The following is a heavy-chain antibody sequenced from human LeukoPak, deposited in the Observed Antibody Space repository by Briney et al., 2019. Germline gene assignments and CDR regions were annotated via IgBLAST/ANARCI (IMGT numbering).Heavy chain of an antibody. CDR3: ARDYCSSTSCLFDY. D-gene: IGHD2-2*01. V-gene: IGHV1-2*06. Sequence: ASVKVSCKASGYTFTGYHMHWVRQVPGQGLEWMGRINPSSGDTNYAQKFQGRVTMTRDTSISTAYMELRRLRSDDTAVYYCARDYCSSTSCLFDYWGQGTLVTVSS. J-gene: IGHJ4*02. CDR2: INPSSGDT. CDR1: GYTFTGYH.